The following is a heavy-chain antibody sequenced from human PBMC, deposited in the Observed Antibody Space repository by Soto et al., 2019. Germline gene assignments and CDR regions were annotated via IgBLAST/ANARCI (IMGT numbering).Heavy chain of an antibody. D-gene: IGHD1-1*01. V-gene: IGHV2-5*02. CDR3: AHRADLNGNWNGGYFDF. CDR1: GFSLTARPVG. Sequence: QITLKESGPTRVKPTQTLTLTCTFSGFSLTARPVGVGWIRQPPGKALEGLGIIYWDDDKRYSPSLKSRFTPTKDTYKNQVVLTMANMDPLDTATSYCAHRADLNGNWNGGYFDFWGQGALVTVSS. CDR2: IYWDDDK. J-gene: IGHJ4*02.